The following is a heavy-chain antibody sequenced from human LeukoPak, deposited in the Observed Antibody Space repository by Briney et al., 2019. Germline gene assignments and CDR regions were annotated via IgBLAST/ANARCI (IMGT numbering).Heavy chain of an antibody. CDR3: AREVDYGDYEGGTIDY. CDR1: GFTFSSYW. V-gene: IGHV3-74*01. J-gene: IGHJ4*02. D-gene: IGHD4-17*01. CDR2: INSDGSST. Sequence: GGSLRLSCAASGFTFSSYWMPWVRQAPGKGLVWVSRINSDGSSTSYADSVKGRFTISRDNAKNTLYLQMNSLRAEDTAVYYCAREVDYGDYEGGTIDYWGQGTLVTVSS.